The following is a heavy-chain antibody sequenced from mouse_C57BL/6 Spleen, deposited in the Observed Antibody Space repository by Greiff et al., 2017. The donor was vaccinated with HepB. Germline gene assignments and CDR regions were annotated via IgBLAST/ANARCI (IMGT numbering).Heavy chain of an antibody. Sequence: VQLQQSGPELVKPGASVKISCKASGYAFSSSWMNWVKQRPGKGLEWIGRIYPGDGDTNYNGKFKGKATLTADKSSSTAYMQLSSLTSEDSAVYFCARSEGLVALDYWGQGTTLTVSS. V-gene: IGHV1-82*01. J-gene: IGHJ2*01. CDR2: IYPGDGDT. CDR1: GYAFSSSW. CDR3: ARSEGLVALDY. D-gene: IGHD1-1*01.